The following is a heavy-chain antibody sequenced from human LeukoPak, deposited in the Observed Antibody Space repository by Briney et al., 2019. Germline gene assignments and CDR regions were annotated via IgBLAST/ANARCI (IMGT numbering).Heavy chain of an antibody. D-gene: IGHD2-15*01. CDR3: ARSIRGCSGGRCYNWFDP. CDR1: GFRFSGHY. Sequence: GGSLRLSCAASGFRFSGHYMSWIRQAPGKGLEWVSNISSSSTYTDYADSVKGRFTISRDNAKKSLYLQMSSLRAEDTAVYYCARSIRGCSGGRCYNWFDPWGQGTLVTVSS. CDR2: ISSSSTYT. V-gene: IGHV3-11*06. J-gene: IGHJ5*02.